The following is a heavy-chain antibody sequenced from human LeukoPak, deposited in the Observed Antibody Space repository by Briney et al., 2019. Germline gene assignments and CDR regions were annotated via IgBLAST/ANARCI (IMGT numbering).Heavy chain of an antibody. V-gene: IGHV1-8*01. CDR3: ARGRSYYGSGNMDV. Sequence: ASVKVSCKASGYTLTSYDINWVRQATGQGLEWMGWMNPNSGRTGYAQNFQGRITITRNTSISTAYMELSSLRSEDTAVYYCARGRSYYGSGNMDVWGKGTTVTVSS. CDR1: GYTLTSYD. CDR2: MNPNSGRT. J-gene: IGHJ6*03. D-gene: IGHD3-10*01.